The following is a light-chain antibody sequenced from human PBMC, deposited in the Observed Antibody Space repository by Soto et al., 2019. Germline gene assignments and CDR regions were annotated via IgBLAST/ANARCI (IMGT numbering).Light chain of an antibody. CDR3: QQRSNGPPWT. CDR1: QSVSSN. J-gene: IGKJ1*01. V-gene: IGKV3-11*01. Sequence: GESRTLWSTASQSVSSNLAWYQQKPGQAPRLLIYGASNRATGIPARFSGSGSGTDFTLTISGLELEDFAVYYCQQRSNGPPWTFGQGTKVDIK. CDR2: GAS.